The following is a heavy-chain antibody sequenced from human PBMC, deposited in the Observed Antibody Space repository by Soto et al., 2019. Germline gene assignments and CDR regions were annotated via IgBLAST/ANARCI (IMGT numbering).Heavy chain of an antibody. Sequence: GGSLRLSCAASGFSFSSYAMSWVRQAPGKGLAWVSTTSSGSGGSKYYADSVRGRFTISRDNSKNTLFLQMNSLRAEDTGVYYCAKDLQDYPPFDYWGQGTLVTVSS. V-gene: IGHV3-23*01. CDR3: AKDLQDYPPFDY. CDR1: GFSFSSYA. J-gene: IGHJ4*02. D-gene: IGHD4-17*01. CDR2: SSGSGGSK.